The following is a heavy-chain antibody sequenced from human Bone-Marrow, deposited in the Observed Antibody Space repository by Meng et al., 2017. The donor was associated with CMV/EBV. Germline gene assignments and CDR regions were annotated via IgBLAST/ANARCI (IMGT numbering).Heavy chain of an antibody. D-gene: IGHD6-13*01. Sequence: GESLKISCAASGFTFSSYAMSWVRQAPGKGLEWVSAISGSGGSTYYADSVKGRFTISRDNSKNTLYLQMNSLRAEDTAVYYCARRGIAALNDAFDIWGQGTMVTVSS. CDR2: ISGSGGST. V-gene: IGHV3-23*01. CDR3: ARRGIAALNDAFDI. J-gene: IGHJ3*02. CDR1: GFTFSSYA.